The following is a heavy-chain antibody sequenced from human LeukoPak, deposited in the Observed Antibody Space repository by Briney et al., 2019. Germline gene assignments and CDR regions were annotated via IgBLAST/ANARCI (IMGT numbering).Heavy chain of an antibody. CDR3: ARDVDANY. D-gene: IGHD5-12*01. J-gene: IGHJ4*02. CDR1: GFSFSSYW. V-gene: IGHV3-7*01. CDR2: IKEDGGEK. Sequence: GGSLRLSCAASGFSFSSYWMSWVRQAPGKGLEWAANIKEDGGEKHYVDSVKGRFTISRDNAMNSLFLQMNSLRAEDTALYYCARDVDANYWGQGALVTVSS.